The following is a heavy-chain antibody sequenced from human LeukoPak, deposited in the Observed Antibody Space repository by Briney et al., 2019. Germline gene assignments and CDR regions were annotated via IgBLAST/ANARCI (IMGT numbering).Heavy chain of an antibody. CDR1: GFTFSSYW. CDR3: ARGDSSGWYYFDY. Sequence: GRSLRLSCAASGFTFSSYWMSWVRQAPGKGLEWVANIKQDGSEKYYVDSVKGRFTISRDNAKNSLYLQMNSLRAEDTAVYYCARGDSSGWYYFDYWGQGTLVTVSS. D-gene: IGHD6-19*01. V-gene: IGHV3-7*01. CDR2: IKQDGSEK. J-gene: IGHJ4*02.